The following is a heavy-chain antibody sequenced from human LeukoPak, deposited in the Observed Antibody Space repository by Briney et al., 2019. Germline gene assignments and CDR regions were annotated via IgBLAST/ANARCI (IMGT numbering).Heavy chain of an antibody. V-gene: IGHV3-53*01. Sequence: GGSLRLSCAASGFTVSSNYMSWVRQAPGRGLEWVSVIYSGGSTYYADSVKGRFTISRDNSKNTLYLQMNSLRAEDTAVYYCARGYCSGGSCYSWYYYYGMDVWGQGTTVTVSS. D-gene: IGHD2-15*01. J-gene: IGHJ6*02. CDR1: GFTVSSNY. CDR3: ARGYCSGGSCYSWYYYYGMDV. CDR2: IYSGGST.